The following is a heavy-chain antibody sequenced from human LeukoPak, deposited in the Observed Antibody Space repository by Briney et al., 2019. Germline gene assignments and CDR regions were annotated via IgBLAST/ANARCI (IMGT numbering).Heavy chain of an antibody. D-gene: IGHD5-12*01. CDR1: EFTFNNHD. V-gene: IGHV3-30*18. CDR3: AKDAYSGYDYPNY. J-gene: IGHJ4*02. CDR2: ITYDGMNK. Sequence: GGSLRLSCAASEFTFNNHDMHWVRQAPGKGLEWVAGITYDGMNKFYADSVQGRSTISRDNSKNTLYLQMNSLRVEDTAVYYCAKDAYSGYDYPNYWGQGTLVTVSS.